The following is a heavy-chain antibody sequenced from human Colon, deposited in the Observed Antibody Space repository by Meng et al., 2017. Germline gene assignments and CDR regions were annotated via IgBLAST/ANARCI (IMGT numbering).Heavy chain of an antibody. CDR1: GFTFSTYD. V-gene: IGHV3-21*01. J-gene: IGHJ6*02. Sequence: GESLKISCAASGFTFSTYDMNWVRQAPGKGLEWVASISRNSGDIYYADSVKGRFTISRSNSKNSLYLKMSSLRAEDTAVYYCARPDFYYNGMDVWGQGTTVTVSS. CDR3: ARPDFYYNGMDV. CDR2: ISRNSGDI.